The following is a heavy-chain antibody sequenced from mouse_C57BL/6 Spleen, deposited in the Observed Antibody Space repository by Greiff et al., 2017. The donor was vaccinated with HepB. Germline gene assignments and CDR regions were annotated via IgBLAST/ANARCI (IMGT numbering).Heavy chain of an antibody. V-gene: IGHV1-5*01. CDR3: TRVTTVVAPYWYFDV. Sequence: EVHLVESGTVLARPGASVKMSCKTSGYTFTSYWMHWVKQRPGQGLEWIGAIYPGNSDTSYNQKFKGKAKLTAVTSASTAYMELSSLTNEDSAVYYCTRVTTVVAPYWYFDVWGTGTTVTVSS. D-gene: IGHD1-1*01. J-gene: IGHJ1*03. CDR2: IYPGNSDT. CDR1: GYTFTSYW.